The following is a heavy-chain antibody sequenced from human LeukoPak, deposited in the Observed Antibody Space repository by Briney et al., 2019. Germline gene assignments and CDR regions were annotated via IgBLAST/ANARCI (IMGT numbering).Heavy chain of an antibody. D-gene: IGHD4-23*01. CDR2: INPYNGGT. V-gene: IGHV1-2*06. CDR3: ASLQGGNSDWLDP. CDR1: GYTFSDYF. Sequence: GASVKVSCKASGYTFSDYFIHWVRQAPGQGLEWMGRINPYNGGTTYAQSFQGRVTLTRDTSITTVYLELTGLRSDDTAVYYCASLQGGNSDWLDPWGQGTLVTVFS. J-gene: IGHJ5*02.